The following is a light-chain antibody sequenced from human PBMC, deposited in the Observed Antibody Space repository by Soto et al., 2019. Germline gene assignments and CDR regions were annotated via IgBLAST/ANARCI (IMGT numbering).Light chain of an antibody. J-gene: IGKJ1*01. CDR2: GAS. Sequence: EVVLTQSLGTVSLSPGGRATLSCRASQSVSSSYLAWYQQKPGQAPRLVIYGASSRATGIPDRFSGSGSGTDFTLTISRLEPEDFAVYYCQQYGSSRWTFGQGAKVDIK. CDR1: QSVSSSY. V-gene: IGKV3-20*01. CDR3: QQYGSSRWT.